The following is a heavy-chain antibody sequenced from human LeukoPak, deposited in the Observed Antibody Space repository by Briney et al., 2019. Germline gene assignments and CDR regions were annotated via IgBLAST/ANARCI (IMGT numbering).Heavy chain of an antibody. CDR2: INHSGST. V-gene: IGHV4-34*01. CDR1: GGSFSGYY. D-gene: IGHD5-18*01. CDR3: AREGRNTAMVTGTLN. J-gene: IGHJ4*02. Sequence: SETLSLTCAVYGGSFSGYYWSWTRQPPGKGLEWIGEINHSGSTNYNPSLKSRVTISVDTSKNQFSLKLSSVAAADTAVYYCAREGRNTAMVTGTLNWGQGTLVTVSS.